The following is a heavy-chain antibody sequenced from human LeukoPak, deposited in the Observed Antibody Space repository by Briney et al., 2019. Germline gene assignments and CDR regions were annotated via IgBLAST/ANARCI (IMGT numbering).Heavy chain of an antibody. Sequence: ASVKVSCKASGYIFTSYAINWVRQAPGQRLEWMGWINAGNGNTKYSQTFQDRVTITRDTSASLVDMELSSLRFEDTAVYYCARDRLVRYYDWANDAFDIWGQGTGVTVSS. V-gene: IGHV1-3*01. CDR2: INAGNGNT. CDR1: GYIFTSYA. CDR3: ARDRLVRYYDWANDAFDI. D-gene: IGHD3-9*01. J-gene: IGHJ3*02.